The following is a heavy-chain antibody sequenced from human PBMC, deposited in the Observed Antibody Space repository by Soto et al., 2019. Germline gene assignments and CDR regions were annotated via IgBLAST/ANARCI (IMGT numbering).Heavy chain of an antibody. D-gene: IGHD3-22*01. J-gene: IGHJ3*02. CDR3: ARERAYYYDSSGPDAFDI. CDR1: GFTFSSYG. Sequence: QVQLVESGGGVVQPGRSLRLSCAASGFTFSSYGMHWVRQAPGKGLEWVAVIWYDGSNKYYADSVKGRFTSSRDNSKNTLYLQMNSLRAEDTAVYYCARERAYYYDSSGPDAFDIWGQGTMVTVSS. V-gene: IGHV3-33*01. CDR2: IWYDGSNK.